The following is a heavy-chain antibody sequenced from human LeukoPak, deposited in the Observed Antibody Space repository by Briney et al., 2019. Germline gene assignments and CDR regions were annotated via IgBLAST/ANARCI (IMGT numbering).Heavy chain of an antibody. CDR1: GYIFPNYG. D-gene: IGHD6-19*01. CDR3: TRGGIAVPGEIFDY. V-gene: IGHV1-18*01. Sequence: GASVKVSCKASGYIFPNYGISWVRQAPGQGLEWMGWISPNSVKTHSARKFQARATVTTDTSTTTGYMELRNLTSDNTAVYYCTRGGIAVPGEIFDYRGQGTLVTVSS. CDR2: ISPNSVKT. J-gene: IGHJ4*02.